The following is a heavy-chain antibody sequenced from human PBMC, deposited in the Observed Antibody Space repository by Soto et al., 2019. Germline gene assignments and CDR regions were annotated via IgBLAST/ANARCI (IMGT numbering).Heavy chain of an antibody. Sequence: QVQLVQSGAEVKKPGASVKVSCKASGYTFTGYYIHWVRQAPGQGLEWMGWINPNSGGTNYAQKFQGRVTMTRDTSISTAYMELSRLRSDDTAVYYCASTDFDWLYYYGMDVWGQGTTVTVSS. J-gene: IGHJ6*02. CDR1: GYTFTGYY. CDR2: INPNSGGT. CDR3: ASTDFDWLYYYGMDV. V-gene: IGHV1-2*02. D-gene: IGHD3-9*01.